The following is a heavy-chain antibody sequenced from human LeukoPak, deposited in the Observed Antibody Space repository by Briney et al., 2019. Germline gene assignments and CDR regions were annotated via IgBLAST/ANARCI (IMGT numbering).Heavy chain of an antibody. CDR3: ARTYYFDSSGYIDSFDI. Sequence: SETLSLTCTVSGGSISSGDYYWSWIRQSPGKGLEWIGYIYYTGSTYYNPSLKSRLTISVDTSKYQFSLKLNSVTAADTAVYYCARTYYFDSSGYIDSFDIWGQGTMVTVSS. CDR2: IYYTGST. J-gene: IGHJ3*02. V-gene: IGHV4-30-4*01. D-gene: IGHD3-22*01. CDR1: GGSISSGDYY.